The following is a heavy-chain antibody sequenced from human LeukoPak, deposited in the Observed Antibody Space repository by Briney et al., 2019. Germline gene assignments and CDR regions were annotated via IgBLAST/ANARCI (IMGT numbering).Heavy chain of an antibody. J-gene: IGHJ3*02. Sequence: PGGSLRLSCAASGFTFSSYGMHWVRQAPGKGLEWVAVIWYDGSNKYYADSVKGRFTISRDNSKNTLDLQMNSLRAEDTAVYYCAKDRGYGDYHDAFDIWGQGTMVTVSS. D-gene: IGHD4-17*01. CDR2: IWYDGSNK. CDR1: GFTFSSYG. V-gene: IGHV3-33*06. CDR3: AKDRGYGDYHDAFDI.